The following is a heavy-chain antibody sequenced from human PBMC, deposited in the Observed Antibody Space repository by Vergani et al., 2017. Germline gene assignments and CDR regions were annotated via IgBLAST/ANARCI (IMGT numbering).Heavy chain of an antibody. CDR1: GGSFTSYH. V-gene: IGHV4-34*01. J-gene: IGHJ6*03. Sequence: QVQLQQWCGGLLKPSETLSLTCVVNGGSFTSYHWTWIRQSPGEGLEWVGDIDHTGRPDYNPSLKGRLTMSVDKSRNQFSLTLNSVTATDTAIYFCARVNTETNGHLYYYYYMDVWGQGTAVTVS. D-gene: IGHD4-11*01. CDR2: IDHTGRP. CDR3: ARVNTETNGHLYYYYYMDV.